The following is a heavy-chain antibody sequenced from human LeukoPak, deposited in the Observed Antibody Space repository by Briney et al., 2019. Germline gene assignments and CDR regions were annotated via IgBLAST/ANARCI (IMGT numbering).Heavy chain of an antibody. Sequence: SETLSLTCAVYGGSFSGYYWSWIRQPPGKGLEWIGEINHSGNTNYNTSLKSRVTISVDTSNNQFSLKLSSVTAVETAVYYCGPLDYYDSSGLNWFDPWGQGTLVTVSS. V-gene: IGHV4-34*01. J-gene: IGHJ5*02. CDR3: GPLDYYDSSGLNWFDP. CDR2: INHSGNT. D-gene: IGHD3-22*01. CDR1: GGSFSGYY.